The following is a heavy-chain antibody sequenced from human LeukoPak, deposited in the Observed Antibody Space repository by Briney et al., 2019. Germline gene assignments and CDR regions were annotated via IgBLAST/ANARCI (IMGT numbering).Heavy chain of an antibody. CDR3: ARDRYCSGGVCYSGRCDP. D-gene: IGHD2-15*01. V-gene: IGHV4-59*01. J-gene: IGHJ5*02. CDR2: VHYSGST. Sequence: SETLSLTCTVSGDSMNDYYWTWIRQPPGKGLEWIGYVHYSGSTNYNPSPKSRVTISLDTTKNQFPLKLSSVTAADTAVYYCARDRYCSGGVCYSGRCDPWGQGTLVIVSS. CDR1: GDSMNDYY.